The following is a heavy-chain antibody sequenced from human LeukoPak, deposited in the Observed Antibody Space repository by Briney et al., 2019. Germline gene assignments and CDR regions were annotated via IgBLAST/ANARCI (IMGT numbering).Heavy chain of an antibody. CDR2: ISSSGFTI. V-gene: IGHV3-48*04. CDR3: ARVTFNYFDY. J-gene: IGHJ4*02. Sequence: GGSLRLSCAASGFTLSSYWMNWVRQAPGKGLEWVSYISSSGFTIYYADSVKGRFTISRDNAKNSLYLRMSSLRAEDTAIYYCARVTFNYFDYWGQGTLVTVSS. D-gene: IGHD1-14*01. CDR1: GFTLSSYW.